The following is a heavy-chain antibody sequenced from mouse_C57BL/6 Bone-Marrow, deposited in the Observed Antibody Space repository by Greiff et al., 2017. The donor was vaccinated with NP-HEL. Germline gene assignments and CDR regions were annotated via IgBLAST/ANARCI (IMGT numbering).Heavy chain of an antibody. CDR2: LYPGNSDT. D-gene: IGHD1-1*01. J-gene: IGHJ2*01. CDR3: TKSYYYGSSPYYFDY. CDR1: GYTFTSYW. Sequence: EVQLQQSGTVLARPGASVKMSCKTSGYTFTSYWMHWVKQRPGQGLEWIGALYPGNSDTSYNQKFKGKAKLTAVTSASTAYMELSSLTNEDSAVYYCTKSYYYGSSPYYFDYWGQGTTLTVSS. V-gene: IGHV1-5*01.